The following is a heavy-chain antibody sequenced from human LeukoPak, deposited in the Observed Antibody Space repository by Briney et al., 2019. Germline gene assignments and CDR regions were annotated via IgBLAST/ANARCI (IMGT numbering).Heavy chain of an antibody. V-gene: IGHV1-3*01. CDR2: INAGNGKT. CDR1: GYTFTDYA. Sequence: ASVKVSCKASGYTFTDYAVQWVRQAPGQRLEWIGWINAGNGKTKYSQKFQDRVTITRDTSATTAYLDLSRLRSEDTAVYYCARARWTSTVTTYYLDYWGQGTLVTVSS. D-gene: IGHD4-17*01. J-gene: IGHJ4*02. CDR3: ARARWTSTVTTYYLDY.